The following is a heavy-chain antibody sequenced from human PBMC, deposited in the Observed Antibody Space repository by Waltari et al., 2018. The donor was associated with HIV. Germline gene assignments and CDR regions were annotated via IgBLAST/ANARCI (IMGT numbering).Heavy chain of an antibody. Sequence: QVQLVQSGAEVKKPGASVKVSCKASGYTFTSYAMHWVRQAPGQRLEWMGWINAGNGNTKYSQKFQGRVTITRDTSASTAYMELSSLRSEDTAVYYCARDPLGYCSGGSCRTLRYYGMDVWGQGTTVTVSS. D-gene: IGHD2-15*01. V-gene: IGHV1-3*01. J-gene: IGHJ6*02. CDR1: GYTFTSYA. CDR3: ARDPLGYCSGGSCRTLRYYGMDV. CDR2: INAGNGNT.